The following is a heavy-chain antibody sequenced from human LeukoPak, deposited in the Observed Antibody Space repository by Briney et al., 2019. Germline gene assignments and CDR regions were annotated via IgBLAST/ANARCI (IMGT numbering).Heavy chain of an antibody. D-gene: IGHD5-18*01. Sequence: ASVKVSCKASGYTFTSYGISWVRQAPGQGLEWMGWISAYNGNTNHAQKLQGRVTMTTDTSTSTAYMELRSLRSDDTAVYYCARDEIPLTAMGRSLGDYWGQGTLVTVSS. CDR2: ISAYNGNT. CDR1: GYTFTSYG. J-gene: IGHJ4*02. CDR3: ARDEIPLTAMGRSLGDY. V-gene: IGHV1-18*01.